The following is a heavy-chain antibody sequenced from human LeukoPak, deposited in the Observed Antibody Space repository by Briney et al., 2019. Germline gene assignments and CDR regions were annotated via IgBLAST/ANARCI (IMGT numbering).Heavy chain of an antibody. CDR3: TRDSSSGWSHFDY. V-gene: IGHV4-59*01. CDR1: GGSISTYY. D-gene: IGHD6-19*01. J-gene: IGHJ4*02. Sequence: SETLSLTCTVSGGSISTYYWSWIRQPPGKRLEWIGYIYHSGSTKYNPSLKSRVTISVDTSKNQFSLKLSSVTAADTAVYYCTRDSSSGWSHFDYWGQGALVTVSS. CDR2: IYHSGST.